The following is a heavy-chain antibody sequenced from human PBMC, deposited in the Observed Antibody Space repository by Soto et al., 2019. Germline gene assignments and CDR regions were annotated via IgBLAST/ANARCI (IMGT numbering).Heavy chain of an antibody. CDR2: ISAYNGNT. V-gene: IGHV1-18*01. CDR1: GYTFTSYG. J-gene: IGHJ3*02. CDR3: ARDTWFGELYDAFDI. D-gene: IGHD3-10*01. Sequence: ASVKVSCKASGYTFTSYGISWVRQAPGQGLEWMGWISAYNGNTNYAQKLQGRVTMTTDTSTSTAYMELRSLRSDDTAVYYCARDTWFGELYDAFDIWGQGTMVTVSS.